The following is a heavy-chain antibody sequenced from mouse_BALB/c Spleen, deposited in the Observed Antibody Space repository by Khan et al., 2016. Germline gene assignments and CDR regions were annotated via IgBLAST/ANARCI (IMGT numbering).Heavy chain of an antibody. CDR3: AGYYDYDGGFAY. J-gene: IGHJ3*01. CDR1: GFSITGFA. D-gene: IGHD2-4*01. Sequence: QVQLQESGPGLVAPSQSLSITCTVSGFSITGFAVNWVRQPPGKGLEWLGVIWGDGSTDYDSALKSRLSISKDDSKSQVFLKMNSLQTDDTARYYCAGYYDYDGGFAYWGQGTLVTVSA. CDR2: IWGDGST. V-gene: IGHV2-6-7*01.